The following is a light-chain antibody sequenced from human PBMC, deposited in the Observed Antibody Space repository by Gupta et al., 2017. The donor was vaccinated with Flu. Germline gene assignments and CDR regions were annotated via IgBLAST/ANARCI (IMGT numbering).Light chain of an antibody. V-gene: IGLV2-14*03. CDR3: TSYTTFSTYV. Sequence: SITISCSGDTTNLVVYNYVSWYQQHPGTAPKLIISDVSNRPSGVSTRFSGSKSGNTASLTISGLQAEDEADYYCTSYTTFSTYVFGAGTKVTVL. J-gene: IGLJ1*01. CDR1: TTNLVVYNY. CDR2: DVS.